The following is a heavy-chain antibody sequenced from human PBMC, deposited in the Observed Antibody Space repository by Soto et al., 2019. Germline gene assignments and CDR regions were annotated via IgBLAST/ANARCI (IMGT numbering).Heavy chain of an antibody. Sequence: QVQLVQSGAEVKKPGSSVKVSCKASGGTFSSYAISWVRQAPGQGLEWMGGIIPIFGTANYAQKFQGRVTITADESTSTAYMEVSRMRSEDTAVYYCARDLKRYYDSSGYGYYYYGMDVWGQGTTVTVSS. V-gene: IGHV1-69*01. CDR2: IIPIFGTA. J-gene: IGHJ6*02. D-gene: IGHD3-22*01. CDR1: GGTFSSYA. CDR3: ARDLKRYYDSSGYGYYYYGMDV.